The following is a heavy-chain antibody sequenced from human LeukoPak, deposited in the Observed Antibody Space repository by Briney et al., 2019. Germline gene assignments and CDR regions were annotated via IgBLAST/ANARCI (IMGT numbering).Heavy chain of an antibody. Sequence: PGRSLRLSCAASGFTFSSYGMHWVRQAPGKGLEWVAVISYDGSNKYYADSVKGRFTISRDNSKNTLYLQMNSLRAEDTAVYYCAKVESSGSYYGPFDYWGQGTLVTVSS. J-gene: IGHJ4*02. CDR2: ISYDGSNK. D-gene: IGHD1-26*01. V-gene: IGHV3-30*18. CDR3: AKVESSGSYYGPFDY. CDR1: GFTFSSYG.